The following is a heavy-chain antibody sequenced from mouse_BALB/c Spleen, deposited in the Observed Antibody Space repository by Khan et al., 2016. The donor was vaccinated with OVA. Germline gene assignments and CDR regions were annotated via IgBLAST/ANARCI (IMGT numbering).Heavy chain of an antibody. CDR3: ARTFDYGAMDY. CDR1: GISITTGNYR. Sequence: EVQLQESGPGLVKPSQTVSLTCTVTGISITTGNYRWSWNRPVPVNKLEWIGYIYYSGTVTYNPSLTSRTTITRDTSKKQFIQEMTSMTAEETASYYCARTFDYGAMDYWGQGTSVTVSS. V-gene: IGHV3-5*02. J-gene: IGHJ4*01. CDR2: IYYSGTV. D-gene: IGHD2-4*01.